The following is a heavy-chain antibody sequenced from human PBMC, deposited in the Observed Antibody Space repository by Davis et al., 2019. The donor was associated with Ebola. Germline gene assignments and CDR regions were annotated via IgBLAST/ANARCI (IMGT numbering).Heavy chain of an antibody. CDR1: GGSFSGYY. V-gene: IGHV4-34*01. CDR2: INHSGST. Sequence: PSETLSLTCAVYGGSFSGYYWSWIRQPPGKGLEWIGEINHSGSTNYNPSLKSRVTISVDTSKNQFSLKLSSVTAADTAVYYCARNPRIAVKYYYCYGMDVWGQGTTVTVSS. J-gene: IGHJ6*02. CDR3: ARNPRIAVKYYYCYGMDV. D-gene: IGHD6-19*01.